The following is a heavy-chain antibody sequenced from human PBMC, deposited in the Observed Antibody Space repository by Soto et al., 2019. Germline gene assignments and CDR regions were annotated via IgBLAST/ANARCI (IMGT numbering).Heavy chain of an antibody. V-gene: IGHV1-69*13. CDR3: ASSITMRVVVPTIAFRYFDY. CDR2: IIPIFGTA. Sequence: SVKVSCKASGGTFSSFAISSVRQAPGQGLEWMGGIIPIFGTANYAQMFEGRVAITADESTRTAYMELSSLTSEDTAVYYCASSITMRVVVPTIAFRYFDYWGQGTLVTVSS. J-gene: IGHJ4*02. CDR1: GGTFSSFA. D-gene: IGHD3-22*01.